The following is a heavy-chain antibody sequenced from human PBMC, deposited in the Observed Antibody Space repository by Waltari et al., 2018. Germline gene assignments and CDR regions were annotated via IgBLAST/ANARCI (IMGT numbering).Heavy chain of an antibody. Sequence: EVQVVQSGAEVKKPGATVKISCKASGYTFTDFYIHWLQLAPGKGLEWMGRVNNEDGETMYGMNFRDRSTMTADTSTNTAYMELSSLRSADTAVYYCVVGGYCSPSICPWDYWGQGTLVTVSS. J-gene: IGHJ4*02. CDR2: VNNEDGET. CDR3: VVGGYCSPSICPWDY. CDR1: GYTFTDFY. V-gene: IGHV1-69-2*01. D-gene: IGHD2-15*01.